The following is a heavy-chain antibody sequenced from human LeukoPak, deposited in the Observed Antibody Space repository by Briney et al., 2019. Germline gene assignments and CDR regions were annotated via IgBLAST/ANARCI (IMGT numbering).Heavy chain of an antibody. D-gene: IGHD1-26*01. Sequence: GGSLRLSCAASGFTFSSYAMRLVRQAPGKGLEWVSGISGSDGSTNYADSVKGRFTISRENSKNTLYLQMNSLRAEDTAVYYCAKGRGWEASYYYYYMDVWGKGTTVTISS. CDR3: AKGRGWEASYYYYYMDV. CDR2: ISGSDGST. J-gene: IGHJ6*03. V-gene: IGHV3-23*01. CDR1: GFTFSSYA.